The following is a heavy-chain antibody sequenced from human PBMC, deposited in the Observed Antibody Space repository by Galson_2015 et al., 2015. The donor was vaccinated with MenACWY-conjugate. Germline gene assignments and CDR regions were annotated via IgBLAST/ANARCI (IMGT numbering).Heavy chain of an antibody. CDR1: GFTFSSYS. D-gene: IGHD4-17*01. V-gene: IGHV3-48*04. CDR2: ISSSSSTI. J-gene: IGHJ6*02. CDR3: ARGDRRLRHYGMDV. Sequence: SLRLSCAASGFTFSSYSMNWVRQAPGKGLEWVSYISSSSSTIYYADSVKGRFTISRDNAKNSLYLQMNSLRAEDTAVYYCARGDRRLRHYGMDVWGQGTTVTVSS.